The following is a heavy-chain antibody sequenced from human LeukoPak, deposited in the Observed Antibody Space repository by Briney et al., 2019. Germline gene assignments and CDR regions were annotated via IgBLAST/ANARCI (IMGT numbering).Heavy chain of an antibody. V-gene: IGHV4-59*01. CDR2: RHHSGSS. Sequence: PSETLSLTCTVSGGSISSYYWSWLRQPPSKGLEWIAYRHHSGSSNYNPSLESRVTVSVDTSNNQFSLRVTSVTAAGTAVYYCARVVGSGWNYFDSWGQGTLVTVSS. D-gene: IGHD6-19*01. CDR3: ARVVGSGWNYFDS. J-gene: IGHJ4*02. CDR1: GGSISSYY.